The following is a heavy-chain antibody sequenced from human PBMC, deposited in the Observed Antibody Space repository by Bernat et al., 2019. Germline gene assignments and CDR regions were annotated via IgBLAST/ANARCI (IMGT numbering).Heavy chain of an antibody. Sequence: QVQLVQSGAEVKKPGASVKVSCKASGYTFTGYYMHWVRQAPGQGLEWMGWINPNSGGTNYAQKFQGWVTMTRDMSISTAYMELSRLRSDDTAVYYCARDGVDTSFYYYGMDVWGQGTTVTVSS. CDR3: ARDGVDTSFYYYGMDV. V-gene: IGHV1-2*04. CDR2: INPNSGGT. J-gene: IGHJ6*02. CDR1: GYTFTGYY. D-gene: IGHD5-18*01.